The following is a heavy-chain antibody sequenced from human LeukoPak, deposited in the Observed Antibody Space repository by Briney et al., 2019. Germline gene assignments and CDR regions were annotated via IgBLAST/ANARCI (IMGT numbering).Heavy chain of an antibody. CDR3: ARLTDWSIDY. J-gene: IGHJ4*02. CDR2: TNQDGSET. D-gene: IGHD3-9*01. V-gene: IGHV3-7*01. CDR1: GFTFSHSW. Sequence: GGSLRLSCAVSGFTFSHSWMSWVRQAPGRGLECVAATNQDGSETYYVDSVKGRFTISRDNSKNTLYLQMNSLGAEDTAVYYCARLTDWSIDYWGQGTLVTVSS.